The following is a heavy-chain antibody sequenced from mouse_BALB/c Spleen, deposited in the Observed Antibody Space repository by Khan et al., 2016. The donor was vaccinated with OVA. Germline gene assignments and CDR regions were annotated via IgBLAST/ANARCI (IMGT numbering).Heavy chain of an antibody. CDR2: IYPGDGNT. Sequence: VQLQESGAELVRPGSSVKISCKASGYVFSTYWMNWVKQRPGQGLEWIGQIYPGDGNTYYNGKFKGKATLTADKSSSTAYMQLTSLTSEDSAVYFWAREGYYGSRRAWFAYWGQGTLVTVSA. CDR1: GYVFSTYW. CDR3: AREGYYGSRRAWFAY. J-gene: IGHJ3*01. V-gene: IGHV1-80*01. D-gene: IGHD1-1*01.